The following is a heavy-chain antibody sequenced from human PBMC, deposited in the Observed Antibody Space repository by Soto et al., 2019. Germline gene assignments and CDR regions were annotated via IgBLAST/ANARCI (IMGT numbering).Heavy chain of an antibody. CDR2: IIPIFGTA. CDR1: GGTFSSYA. CDR3: AGAPPAYGDYAYWYFDL. D-gene: IGHD4-17*01. Sequence: QVQLVQSGAEVKKPGSSVKVSCKASGGTFSSYAISWVRQAPGQGLEWMGGIIPIFGTANYAQKYQGRVTITADESTSTAYMELSSLGSEDTAVYYCAGAPPAYGDYAYWYFDLWGRGTLVTVSS. J-gene: IGHJ2*01. V-gene: IGHV1-69*12.